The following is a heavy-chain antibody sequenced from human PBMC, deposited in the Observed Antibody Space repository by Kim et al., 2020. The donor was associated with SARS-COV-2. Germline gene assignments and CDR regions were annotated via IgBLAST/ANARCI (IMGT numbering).Heavy chain of an antibody. CDR1: GYTFTSYY. D-gene: IGHD2-2*01. CDR3: AGEGSIVVLPAAPLDY. V-gene: IGHV1-46*01. J-gene: IGHJ4*02. Sequence: ASVKVSCKASGYTFTSYYMHWVRQAPGQGLEWMGIINPSGGSTRYAQKFQGRVTMTRDTSTSTVYMELSSLRSEDTAVYYCAGEGSIVVLPAAPLDYWGQGALVTVSS. CDR2: INPSGGST.